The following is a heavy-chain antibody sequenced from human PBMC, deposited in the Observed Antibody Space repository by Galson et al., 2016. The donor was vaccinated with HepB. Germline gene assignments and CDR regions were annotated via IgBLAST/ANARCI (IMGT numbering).Heavy chain of an antibody. CDR1: GFTFRIYA. Sequence: SLRLSCAASGFTFRIYAMSWVRQAPGKGLEWVSSISGGADSRYYADSVKGRFTISRDNSKNTLYLQMHSLGAEDTAVYYCAAILGYCRGGSCYRDYWGQGTLVIVSS. V-gene: IGHV3-23*01. CDR2: ISGGADSR. CDR3: AAILGYCRGGSCYRDY. D-gene: IGHD2-15*01. J-gene: IGHJ4*02.